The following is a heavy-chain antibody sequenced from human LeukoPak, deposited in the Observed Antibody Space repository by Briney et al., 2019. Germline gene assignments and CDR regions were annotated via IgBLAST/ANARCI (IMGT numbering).Heavy chain of an antibody. D-gene: IGHD5-24*01. CDR3: AGGSRRDGYDY. J-gene: IGHJ4*02. CDR1: GFTVSSNY. Sequence: GGSLRLSCAASGFTVSSNYMSWVRQAPGKGLEWVSVIYDNGDAYSADSVKGRFTISRHNSKNTLYLQMNSLRPEDTAVYYCAGGSRRDGYDYWGQGALVTVSS. CDR2: IYDNGDA. V-gene: IGHV3-53*04.